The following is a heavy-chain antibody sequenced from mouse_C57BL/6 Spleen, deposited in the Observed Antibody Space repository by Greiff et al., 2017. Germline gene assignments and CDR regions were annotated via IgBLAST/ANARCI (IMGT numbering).Heavy chain of an antibody. CDR1: GYTFTSYW. CDR3: ARGITTVSYWYFDV. D-gene: IGHD1-1*01. Sequence: VQLQQSGAELVMPGASVKLSCKASGYTFTSYWMHWVKQRPGQGLEWIGEIDPSDSYTNYNQKFKGKSTLTVDKASSTAYMQLSSLTSEDSAVYYCARGITTVSYWYFDVWGTGTTVTVSS. CDR2: IDPSDSYT. V-gene: IGHV1-69*01. J-gene: IGHJ1*03.